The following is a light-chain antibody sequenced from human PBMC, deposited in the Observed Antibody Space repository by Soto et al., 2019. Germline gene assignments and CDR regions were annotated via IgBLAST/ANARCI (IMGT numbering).Light chain of an antibody. V-gene: IGLV1-44*01. CDR2: SND. J-gene: IGLJ2*01. CDR3: AAWDDSLSGPV. CDR1: SSNIGSNT. Sequence: QSVLTQPPSASGTPGQRVTFSCSGSSSNIGSNTVNWYQQVPGTAPKLLIYSNDQRPSGVPDRFSGSKSGTSASLAISGLQSEDEADYSCAAWDDSLSGPVFGGGTKLTVL.